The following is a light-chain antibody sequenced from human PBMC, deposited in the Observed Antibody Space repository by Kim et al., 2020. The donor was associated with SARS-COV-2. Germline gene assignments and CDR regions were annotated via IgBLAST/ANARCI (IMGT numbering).Light chain of an antibody. J-gene: IGKJ2*01. CDR2: KAS. CDR3: QQYQTYSFT. Sequence: SASVGDRVNITCRDIQSIGSWLAWYQQKPGKAPKLLIYKASSLESGVPSRFSGSGSGTDFTLTISSLQPDDFATYYCQQYQTYSFTFGQGTKLEI. CDR1: QSIGSW. V-gene: IGKV1-5*03.